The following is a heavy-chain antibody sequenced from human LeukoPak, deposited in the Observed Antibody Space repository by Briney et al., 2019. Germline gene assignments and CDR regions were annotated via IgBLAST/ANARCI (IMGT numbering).Heavy chain of an antibody. J-gene: IGHJ5*02. CDR3: ARRDCSSTSCLYDWFDP. Sequence: GESLKISCKGSGHSFTSYWIGWVRQMPGKGLEWMGIIYPGDSDTRYSPSFQDQVTISADKSISTAYLQWSSLKASDTAMYYCARRDCSSTSCLYDWFDPWGQGTLVTVSS. D-gene: IGHD2-2*01. CDR2: IYPGDSDT. CDR1: GHSFTSYW. V-gene: IGHV5-51*01.